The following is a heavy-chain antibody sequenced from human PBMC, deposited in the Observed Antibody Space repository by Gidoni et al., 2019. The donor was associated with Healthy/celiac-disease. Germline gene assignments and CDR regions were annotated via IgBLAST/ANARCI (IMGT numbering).Heavy chain of an antibody. CDR1: GFTFRSYA. V-gene: IGHV3-64D*08. Sequence: EVQLVESGGGLVQPGGSLRLSCSASGFTFRSYAMHWVRQAPGKGLEYVSAISSNGGSTYYADSVKGRFTISRDNSKNTLYLQMSSLRAEDTAVYYCVKERNNHYYHSRGPFDYWGQGTLVTVSS. CDR3: VKERNNHYYHSRGPFDY. D-gene: IGHD3-22*01. J-gene: IGHJ4*02. CDR2: ISSNGGST.